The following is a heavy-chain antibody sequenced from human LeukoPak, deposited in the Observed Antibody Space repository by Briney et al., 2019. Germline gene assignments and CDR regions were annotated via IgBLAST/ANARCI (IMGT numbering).Heavy chain of an antibody. CDR1: GFTFSSYA. CDR2: ISGSGGST. CDR3: AKDPYSGYYDSSGYYPPFDY. D-gene: IGHD3-22*01. Sequence: GGSLRLSCAASGFTFSSYAMSWVRRAPGKGLEWVSAISGSGGSTYYADSVKGRFTISRDNSKNTLYLQMNSLRAEDTAVYHCAKDPYSGYYDSSGYYPPFDYWGQGTLVTVSS. J-gene: IGHJ4*02. V-gene: IGHV3-23*01.